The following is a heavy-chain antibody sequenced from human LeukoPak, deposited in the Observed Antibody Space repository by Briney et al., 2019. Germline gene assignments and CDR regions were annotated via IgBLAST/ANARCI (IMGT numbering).Heavy chain of an antibody. CDR2: ISGSGGST. Sequence: GGSPRLSCAASGFTFSSYAMSWVRQAPGKGLEWVSAISGSGGSTYYADSVKGRFTISRDNSKNTLYLQMNSLRAEDTAVYYCAVHYYSYYYMDVWGKGTTVTVSS. V-gene: IGHV3-23*01. CDR3: AVHYYSYYYMDV. CDR1: GFTFSSYA. J-gene: IGHJ6*03.